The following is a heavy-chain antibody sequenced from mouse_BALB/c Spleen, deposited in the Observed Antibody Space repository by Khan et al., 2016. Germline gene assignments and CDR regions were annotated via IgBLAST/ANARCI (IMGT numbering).Heavy chain of an antibody. Sequence: EVKLEESGGGLVQPKGSLKLSCAASGFTFNTYAMNWVRQAPGKGLEWVARIRSKSNNYATYYADSVKDRFTISRDDSQSMLYLQMNNLKTEDTAMYYCVRHYGSSYFDYWGQGTTLTVSS. CDR3: VRHYGSSYFDY. V-gene: IGHV10-1*02. CDR1: GFTFNTYA. CDR2: IRSKSNNYAT. D-gene: IGHD1-1*01. J-gene: IGHJ2*01.